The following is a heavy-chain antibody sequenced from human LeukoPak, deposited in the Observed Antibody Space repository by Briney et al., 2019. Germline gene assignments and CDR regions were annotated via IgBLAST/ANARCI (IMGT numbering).Heavy chain of an antibody. D-gene: IGHD2-2*01. J-gene: IGHJ4*02. Sequence: GGTLRLSCAASGFTFNTYGMSWVRQAPGKGLEWVSAISGSGGSTYYADSVKGRFTISRDNSKNTLYLQMNSLRAEDTAVYYCAKSVRDIVVVPAANDYWGQGTLVTVSS. V-gene: IGHV3-23*01. CDR2: ISGSGGST. CDR1: GFTFNTYG. CDR3: AKSVRDIVVVPAANDY.